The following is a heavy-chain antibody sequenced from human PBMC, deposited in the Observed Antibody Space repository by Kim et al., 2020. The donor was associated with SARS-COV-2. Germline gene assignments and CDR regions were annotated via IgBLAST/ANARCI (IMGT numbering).Heavy chain of an antibody. V-gene: IGHV1-3*01. Sequence: QKFQSRVTITRDTSASTANMELSSLRSEDTAVYYCAHYYSSSWYGNWFDPWGQGTLVTVSS. J-gene: IGHJ5*02. D-gene: IGHD6-13*01. CDR3: AHYYSSSWYGNWFDP.